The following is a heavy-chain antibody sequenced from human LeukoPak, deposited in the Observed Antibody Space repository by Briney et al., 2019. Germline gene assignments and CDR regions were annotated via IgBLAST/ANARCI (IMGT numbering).Heavy chain of an antibody. J-gene: IGHJ4*02. CDR1: GFTFSDYY. Sequence: GGSLRLSCAASGFTFSDYYMSWIRRAPGKGLEWVSYISSSGSTIYYADSVKGRFTISRDNAKNSLYLQMNSLRAEDTAVYYCARAPHDSSGYYPDYWGQGTLVTVSS. V-gene: IGHV3-11*01. D-gene: IGHD3-22*01. CDR3: ARAPHDSSGYYPDY. CDR2: ISSSGSTI.